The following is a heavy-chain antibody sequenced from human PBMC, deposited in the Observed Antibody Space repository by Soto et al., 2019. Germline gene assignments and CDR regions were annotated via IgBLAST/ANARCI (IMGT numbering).Heavy chain of an antibody. Sequence: QVQLVQSGAEVKKPGASVKVSCKASGYTFTSYGISWVRQAPGQGLEWMGGISAYNGNTNYAQKLQGRVTMTTDTSTSTAYMELRSLRSDDTAVYYCARDTPYDFWSGYLTAGPEDYYYGMDVWGQGTTVTVSS. CDR1: GYTFTSYG. V-gene: IGHV1-18*01. CDR3: ARDTPYDFWSGYLTAGPEDYYYGMDV. D-gene: IGHD3-3*01. J-gene: IGHJ6*02. CDR2: ISAYNGNT.